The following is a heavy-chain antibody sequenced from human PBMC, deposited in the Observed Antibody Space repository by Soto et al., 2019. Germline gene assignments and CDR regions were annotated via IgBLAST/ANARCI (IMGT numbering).Heavy chain of an antibody. J-gene: IGHJ4*02. CDR2: ISAYNGNT. Sequence: ASVKVSCKASGYTFTSYGISWVRQAPGQGLEWMGWISAYNGNTNYAQKLQGRVTMTTDTSTSTAYMELRSLRSDDTAVYYCARVRVSKPFFLTGDHYWGQGTLVTVSS. CDR3: ARVRVSKPFFLTGDHY. V-gene: IGHV1-18*01. CDR1: GYTFTSYG. D-gene: IGHD7-27*01.